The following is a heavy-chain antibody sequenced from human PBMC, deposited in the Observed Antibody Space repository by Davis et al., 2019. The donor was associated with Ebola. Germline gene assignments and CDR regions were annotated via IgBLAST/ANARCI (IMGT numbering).Heavy chain of an antibody. CDR3: AKDGERSSGWLIVYFDY. CDR2: ISGSGGST. Sequence: GESLKISCTDSVITFSSYAMTWVRQAPGKGLEWVSAISGSGGSTYYADSVKGRFTISRDNSKKTLYLQMNSLRAEDTAVYYCAKDGERSSGWLIVYFDYWGQGTLVTVSS. CDR1: VITFSSYA. V-gene: IGHV3-23*01. J-gene: IGHJ4*02. D-gene: IGHD6-19*01.